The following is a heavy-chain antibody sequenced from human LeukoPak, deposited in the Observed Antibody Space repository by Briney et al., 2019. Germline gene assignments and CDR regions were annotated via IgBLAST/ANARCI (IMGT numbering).Heavy chain of an antibody. CDR3: AKVRYCSSTSCLYYFDY. D-gene: IGHD2-2*01. J-gene: IGHJ4*02. CDR2: ISGSGGST. V-gene: IGHV3-23*01. Sequence: GGSLRLSCAASGFTFSSYAMSWVRQAPGKGLEWVSAISGSGGSTYYADSVKGRFTISRDNSKNTLYLQMNSLRAEDTAVYYCAKVRYCSSTSCLYYFDYWGQGTQVTVSS. CDR1: GFTFSSYA.